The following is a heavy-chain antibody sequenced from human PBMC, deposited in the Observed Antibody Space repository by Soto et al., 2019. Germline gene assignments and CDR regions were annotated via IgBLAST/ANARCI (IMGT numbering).Heavy chain of an antibody. CDR1: GGTFSSYA. CDR3: ARGIEGGSSGYYGY. CDR2: IIPIFGTA. D-gene: IGHD3-22*01. V-gene: IGHV1-69*01. J-gene: IGHJ4*02. Sequence: QVQLVQSGAEVKKPGSSVKVSCKASGGTFSSYAISWVRQAPGQGPEWMGGIIPIFGTANYGQKFQGRVTIAADESTSTGYMELSSLRSEDTAVYYCARGIEGGSSGYYGYWGQGTLVTVSS.